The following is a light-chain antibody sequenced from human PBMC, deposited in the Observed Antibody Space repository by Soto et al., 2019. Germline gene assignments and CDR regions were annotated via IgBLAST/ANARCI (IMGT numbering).Light chain of an antibody. CDR1: QSLLYTSNNKNY. Sequence: IVVTQSPASLAVSLGDRATINCKSSQSLLYTSNNKNYLAWYQQKPGQPPKLLIYWASTRESGVPDRFSGSGSGTDFTLTISSLQAEDVAIYYCHQYYTTPPLYTFGQGTKVEIK. CDR3: HQYYTTPPLYT. V-gene: IGKV4-1*01. J-gene: IGKJ2*01. CDR2: WAS.